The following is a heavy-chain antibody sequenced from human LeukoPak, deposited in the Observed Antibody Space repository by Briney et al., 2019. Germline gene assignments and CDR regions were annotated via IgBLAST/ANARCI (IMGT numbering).Heavy chain of an antibody. D-gene: IGHD3-3*01. J-gene: IGHJ5*02. V-gene: IGHV3-74*01. CDR3: TKSDWFDP. CDR2: IKSDGSST. CDR1: GFPFSNHW. Sequence: GGSLRLSFAASGFPFSNHWMHWVRQAPGKGLLWVSRIKSDGSSTTYADSVKGRFTISRDNAKNTLYLQMNSLRAEDTAVYYCTKSDWFDPWGQGTLVTVSS.